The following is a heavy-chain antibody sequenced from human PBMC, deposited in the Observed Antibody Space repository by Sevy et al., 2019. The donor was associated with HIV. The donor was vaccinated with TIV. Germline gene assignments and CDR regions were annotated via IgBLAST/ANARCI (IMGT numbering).Heavy chain of an antibody. CDR2: IHQGGST. CDR3: ARRTYYSDSTAYYFDY. J-gene: IGHJ4*02. V-gene: IGHV4-38-2*02. CDR1: GYSISTGYY. Sequence: SETLSLTCTVSGYSISTGYYWGWIRQPPGKGLEWIGNIHQGGSTYYNPSLKSRITISVDTSKNQFSLNLIFVTAADTAAYYCARRTYYSDSTAYYFDYWGQGTLVTVSS. D-gene: IGHD3-22*01.